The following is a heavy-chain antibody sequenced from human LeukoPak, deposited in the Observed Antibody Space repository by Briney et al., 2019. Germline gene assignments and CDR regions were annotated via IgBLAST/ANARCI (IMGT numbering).Heavy chain of an antibody. D-gene: IGHD3-3*01. Sequence: PGGSLRLSCTASGFSLSSYAMHWVRQAPGKGLEYISAISSNGRSAYYANTVKGRFTISRDISKNMVYPQMGSLRPEDMAVYYCARVVPYYDFWSGPVDYWGQGILVTVSS. CDR2: ISSNGRSA. V-gene: IGHV3-64*01. CDR1: GFSLSSYA. J-gene: IGHJ4*02. CDR3: ARVVPYYDFWSGPVDY.